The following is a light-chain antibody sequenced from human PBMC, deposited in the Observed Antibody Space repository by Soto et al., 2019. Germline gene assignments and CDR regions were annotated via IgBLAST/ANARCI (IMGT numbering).Light chain of an antibody. CDR2: EAY. J-gene: IGLJ1*01. V-gene: IGLV2-23*01. CDR3: CPYAGDTFTTV. Sequence: QSVLTQPASVSGSPGQSITVSCTGTSSDVGGHNLVSWYQQHPGKAPKVIIYEAYHRPSGVSPRFSGSKSGNTASLTISGLQAEDEADYYCCPYAGDTFTTVFATWPKATVL. CDR1: SSDVGGHNL.